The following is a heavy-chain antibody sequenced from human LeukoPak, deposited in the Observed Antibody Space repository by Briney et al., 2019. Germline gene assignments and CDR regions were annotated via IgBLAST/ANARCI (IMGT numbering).Heavy chain of an antibody. CDR3: ASPKSGDAILPDH. CDR2: ISYEGSSK. J-gene: IGHJ5*02. V-gene: IGHV3-30*03. D-gene: IGHD1-26*01. CDR1: GFTIITNY. Sequence: GSLRLSCAASGFTIITNYMSWVRQAPGKGLEWVAVISYEGSSKHYADSVKGRFTISRDNSKSTLYLQMDSLRDEDTAIYYCASPKSGDAILPDHWGQGTLVAVSS.